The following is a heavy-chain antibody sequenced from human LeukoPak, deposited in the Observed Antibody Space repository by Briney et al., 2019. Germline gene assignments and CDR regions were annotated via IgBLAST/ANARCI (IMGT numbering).Heavy chain of an antibody. CDR3: ARMDCSSTSCFPFDP. V-gene: IGHV1-69*05. CDR2: IIPIFGTA. J-gene: IGHJ5*02. Sequence: SVKVSCKASGYTFTSYDINWVRQATGQGLEWMGWIIPIFGTANYAQKFQGRVTITTDESTSTAYMELSSLRSEDTAVYYCARMDCSSTSCFPFDPWGQGTLVTVSS. CDR1: GYTFTSYD. D-gene: IGHD2-2*01.